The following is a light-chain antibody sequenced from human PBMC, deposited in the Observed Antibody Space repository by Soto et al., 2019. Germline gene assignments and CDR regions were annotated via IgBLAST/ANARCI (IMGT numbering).Light chain of an antibody. CDR3: QQLNSYPPT. V-gene: IGKV1-9*01. J-gene: IGKJ4*01. CDR2: AAS. Sequence: DIRLTQSPSFLSASVGDRVTITCRASHGLSNYLAWCQQKPGKAPKLLIYAASTLQSGVPSRFSGSGSGTEFTLTINSLQPEDFATYYCQQLNSYPPTFGGGTKVEIK. CDR1: HGLSNY.